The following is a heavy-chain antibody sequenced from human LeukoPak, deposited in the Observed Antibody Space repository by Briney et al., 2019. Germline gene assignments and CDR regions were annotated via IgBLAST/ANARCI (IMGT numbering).Heavy chain of an antibody. CDR1: GGSISSYY. J-gene: IGHJ4*02. CDR2: IYYSGST. D-gene: IGHD3-3*01. CDR3: ARWSIFGVVTEFDY. V-gene: IGHV4-59*12. Sequence: SETLSLTCTVSGGSISSYYWSWIRQPPGKGLEWIGYIYYSGSTNYNPSLKSRVTISVDTSKNQFSLKLSSVTAADTAVYYCARWSIFGVVTEFDYWGQGTLVTVSS.